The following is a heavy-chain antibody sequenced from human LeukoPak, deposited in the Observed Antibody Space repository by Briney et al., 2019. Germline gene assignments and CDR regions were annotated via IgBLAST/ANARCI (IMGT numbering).Heavy chain of an antibody. J-gene: IGHJ4*02. D-gene: IGHD6-13*01. CDR1: GYTFTGYY. V-gene: IGHV1-2*06. CDR2: INPNSGGT. CDR3: ARDWTSTAALDY. Sequence: ASVKVSRKSSGYTFTGYYIHWVRQAPGQGLEWMGRINPNSGGTNYAQKFQGRVTMTRDTSISTAYMELNRLRSDDTAVYYCARDWTSTAALDYWGQGTLVTVSS.